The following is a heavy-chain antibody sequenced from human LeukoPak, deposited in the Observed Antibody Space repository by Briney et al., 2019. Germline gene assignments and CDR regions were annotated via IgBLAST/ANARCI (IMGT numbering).Heavy chain of an antibody. CDR2: ISSDGSDK. D-gene: IGHD2-21*01. V-gene: IGHV3-30-3*01. Sequence: GGSLRLSCAASGFTFSYYAMHWVRQAPGKGLEWVAFISSDGSDKYYADSMKGRFTISRDNSKNTLYLQMTSLRGEDTAMYYCARDESTSILWWWGQGTLVTVSS. CDR3: ARDESTSILWW. J-gene: IGHJ1*01. CDR1: GFTFSYYA.